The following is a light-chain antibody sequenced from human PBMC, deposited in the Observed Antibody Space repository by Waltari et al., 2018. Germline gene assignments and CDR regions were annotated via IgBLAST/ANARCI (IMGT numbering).Light chain of an antibody. Sequence: DIQMTQSPSSLSASIGDRVTITCRASQSVSKYLNWYQQKPGEAPRLLIYTASSLQSGVPSRFSGGGSGTDFSLTIASLQPEDVATYFCQQTYGTITFGPGTKVDIK. CDR2: TAS. V-gene: IGKV1-39*01. CDR1: QSVSKY. CDR3: QQTYGTIT. J-gene: IGKJ3*01.